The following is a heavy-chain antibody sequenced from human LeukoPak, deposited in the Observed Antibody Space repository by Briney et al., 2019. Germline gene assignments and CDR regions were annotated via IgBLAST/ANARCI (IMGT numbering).Heavy chain of an antibody. Sequence: GGSLRLSCAASGFNNTSNYMNWVRQAPGKGLEWVSSISSSSYIYYADSVKGRFTISRDNAKNSLYLQMNGLRAEDTAVYYCARAPSGGAAADSFDYWGQGTLVTVSS. CDR1: GFNNTSNY. CDR2: ISSSSYI. V-gene: IGHV3-21*01. J-gene: IGHJ4*02. CDR3: ARAPSGGAAADSFDY. D-gene: IGHD6-13*01.